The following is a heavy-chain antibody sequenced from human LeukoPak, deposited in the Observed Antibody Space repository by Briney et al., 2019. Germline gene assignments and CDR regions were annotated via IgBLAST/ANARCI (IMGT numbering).Heavy chain of an antibody. Sequence: SETLSLTCTVSGYSISSGYYWGWIRQPPGKGLEWIGSIYHSGSTYYNPSLKSRVTISVDTSKNQFSLKLSSVTAADTAVYYCARGMAAAYDYNWFDPWGPGTLVTVSS. D-gene: IGHD5-12*01. CDR2: IYHSGST. CDR3: ARGMAAAYDYNWFDP. V-gene: IGHV4-38-2*02. CDR1: GYSISSGYY. J-gene: IGHJ5*02.